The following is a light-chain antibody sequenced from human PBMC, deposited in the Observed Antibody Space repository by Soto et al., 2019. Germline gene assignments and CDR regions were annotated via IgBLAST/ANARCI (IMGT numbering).Light chain of an antibody. V-gene: IGLV2-14*01. CDR2: EVT. J-gene: IGLJ1*01. CDR1: SRDVGAYNH. Sequence: QSVLTQPPSASGSPGQSVTISCSGTSRDVGAYNHVSWYQQHPDKAPKLMIYEVTKRPSWVSNRFSGSKSGNTASLTISGLQPEDEADYYCSSHTSGSTRVFGSGTKVTVL. CDR3: SSHTSGSTRV.